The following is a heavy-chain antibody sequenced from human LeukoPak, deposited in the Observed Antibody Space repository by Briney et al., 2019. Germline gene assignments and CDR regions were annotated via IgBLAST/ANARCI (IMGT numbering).Heavy chain of an antibody. J-gene: IGHJ4*02. CDR3: ARWTDYSNRGLDY. V-gene: IGHV4-31*11. D-gene: IGHD4-11*01. CDR1: GGSFSGYY. CDR2: IYYSGST. Sequence: SETLSLTCAVYGGSFSGYYWSWIRQHPGKGLEWIGYIYYSGSTYYNPSLKSRVTISVDTSKNQFSLKLSSVTAADTAVYYCARWTDYSNRGLDYWGQGTLVTVSS.